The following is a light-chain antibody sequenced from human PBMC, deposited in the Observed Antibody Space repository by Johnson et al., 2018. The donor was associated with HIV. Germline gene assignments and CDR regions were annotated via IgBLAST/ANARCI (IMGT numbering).Light chain of an antibody. J-gene: IGLJ1*01. CDR2: DTD. CDR1: SSNIGNNF. CDR3: GTWDNSLSAGV. Sequence: QSVLTQPPSVSAAPGQRVTISCFGSSSNIGNNFVSWYQQFPGTAPKLLIYDTDKRPSGIPDRFSGSKSGTSATLGISGLQTGDEADYYCGTWDNSLSAGVFGSGTKVTVL. V-gene: IGLV1-51*01.